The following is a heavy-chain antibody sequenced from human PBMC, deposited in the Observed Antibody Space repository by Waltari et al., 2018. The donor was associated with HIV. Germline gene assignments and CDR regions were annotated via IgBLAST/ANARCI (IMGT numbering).Heavy chain of an antibody. CDR3: AREVTTVVTPWYYYYGMDV. D-gene: IGHD4-17*01. J-gene: IGHJ6*02. CDR1: GGSISSGSYY. Sequence: QVQLQESGPGLVKPSQTLSLTCTVSGGSISSGSYYWSWIRPPAGKGLEWIGRIYTSGSTNYNPSLKSRVTISVDTSKNQFSLKLSSVTAADTAVYYCAREVTTVVTPWYYYYGMDVWGQGTTVTVSS. CDR2: IYTSGST. V-gene: IGHV4-61*02.